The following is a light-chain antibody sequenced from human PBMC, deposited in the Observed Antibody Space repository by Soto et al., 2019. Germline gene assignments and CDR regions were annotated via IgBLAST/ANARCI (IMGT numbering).Light chain of an antibody. CDR1: QSVSRN. CDR3: QQYNNWPIT. Sequence: EIVMTQSPAPLSVSPGERATLSCRASQSVSRNLAWYQQKPGQAPRLLIYDASTRATGTPARFSGSGSGTKFTLSISSLQSEDFAVYYCQQYNNWPITFGQGTRLEN. V-gene: IGKV3D-15*01. CDR2: DAS. J-gene: IGKJ5*01.